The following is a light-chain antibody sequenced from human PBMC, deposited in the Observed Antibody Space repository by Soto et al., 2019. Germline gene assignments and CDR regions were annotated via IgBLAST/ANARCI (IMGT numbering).Light chain of an antibody. J-gene: IGKJ1*01. Sequence: EIVMTQSPATLSVSPGERATLSCRASQSINSNLVWYQQKPGQAPRLLIYGASTRATAIPARFSGSGSGTEFTLPISSLQSEDFAVYYCQQYNNWLWTFGQGTKVEIK. CDR3: QQYNNWLWT. V-gene: IGKV3-15*01. CDR2: GAS. CDR1: QSINSN.